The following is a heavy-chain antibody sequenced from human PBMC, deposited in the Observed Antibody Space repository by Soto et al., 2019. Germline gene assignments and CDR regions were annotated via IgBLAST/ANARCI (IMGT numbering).Heavy chain of an antibody. CDR3: ARAYGSGSYYRMYYFDY. D-gene: IGHD3-10*01. V-gene: IGHV4-59*01. J-gene: IGHJ4*02. CDR2: IYYSGST. Sequence: SETLSLTCTVSGGSISGYYWSWIRQPPGKGLEWIGYIYYSGSTNYNPSLKSRVTISVDTSKNQFSLKLSSVTAADTAVYYCARAYGSGSYYRMYYFDYWGQGTLVTVSS. CDR1: GGSISGYY.